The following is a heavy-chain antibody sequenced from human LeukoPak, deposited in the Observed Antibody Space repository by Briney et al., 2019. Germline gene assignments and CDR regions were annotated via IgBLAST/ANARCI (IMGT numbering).Heavy chain of an antibody. Sequence: GGSLRLSCAASGFTVSSNYMSWVRQAPGKGLEGVSVIYSGGSTYYADSVKGRFTISRDNSKNTLYLQMNSLRAEDTAVYYCSIFYYGSGDYYYYMDVWGKGTTVTVSS. V-gene: IGHV3-53*01. CDR2: IYSGGST. CDR3: SIFYYGSGDYYYYMDV. CDR1: GFTVSSNY. J-gene: IGHJ6*03. D-gene: IGHD3-10*01.